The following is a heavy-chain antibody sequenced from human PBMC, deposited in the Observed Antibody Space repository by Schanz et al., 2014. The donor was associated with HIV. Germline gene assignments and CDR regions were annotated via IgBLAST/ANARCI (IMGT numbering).Heavy chain of an antibody. J-gene: IGHJ4*02. CDR1: GFPFAAYA. D-gene: IGHD3-22*01. CDR2: IDGVGDNT. CDR3: AKPEYDSSGNSQTHFDY. V-gene: IGHV3-23*04. Sequence: EVLLVESGGGFVQPGGSLRLSCATSGFPFAAYAMTWVRQAPRKGLEWVSAIDGVGDNTYYADSVKGRFTISRDNSKNTVYLRMSGLRAEDTAVYYCAKPEYDSSGNSQTHFDYWGQGTLVSVSS.